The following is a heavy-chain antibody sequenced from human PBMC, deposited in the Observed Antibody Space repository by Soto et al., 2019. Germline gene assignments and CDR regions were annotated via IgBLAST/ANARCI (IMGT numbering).Heavy chain of an antibody. CDR1: GYTFTGYY. J-gene: IGHJ3*02. Sequence: ASVKVSCKASGYTFTGYYMHWVRQAPGQGLEWMGWINPNSGGTNYAQKFQGWVTMTRDTSISTAYMELSRLRSDDTAVYYCARGLKDYDFWIQDAFDIWGQGTMVTVSS. CDR3: ARGLKDYDFWIQDAFDI. V-gene: IGHV1-2*04. D-gene: IGHD3-3*01. CDR2: INPNSGGT.